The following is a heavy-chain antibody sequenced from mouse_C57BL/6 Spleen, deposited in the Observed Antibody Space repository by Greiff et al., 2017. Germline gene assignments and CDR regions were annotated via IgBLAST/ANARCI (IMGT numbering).Heavy chain of an antibody. CDR1: GYTFTSYW. Sequence: QVQLQQPGAELVKPGASVKLSCKASGYTFTSYWMHWVKQRPGQGLEWIGMIHPNSGSTNYNEKFKSKATLTVDKSSSTAYMQLSSLTSEDSAVYYCARGKVLRDYYAMDYGGQGTSVTVSS. CDR3: ARGKVLRDYYAMDY. CDR2: IHPNSGST. D-gene: IGHD1-1*01. J-gene: IGHJ4*01. V-gene: IGHV1-64*01.